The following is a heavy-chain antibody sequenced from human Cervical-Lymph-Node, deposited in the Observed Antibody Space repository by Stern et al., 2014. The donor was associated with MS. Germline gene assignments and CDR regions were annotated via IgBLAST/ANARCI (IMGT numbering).Heavy chain of an antibody. J-gene: IGHJ4*02. CDR2: IRFDGLNQ. CDR3: ALDYGGHSFDY. CDR1: GFSFSYYG. Sequence: QVQLVESGGGVVQPGGSLRLSCAASGFSFSYYGMHWVRQAPGKGLEWVALIRFDGLNQNYADSVKGRFTISRDNSKNTLYLQINSLRAEDTAVYYCALDYGGHSFDYWGQGTLVTVSS. D-gene: IGHD4-23*01. V-gene: IGHV3-30*02.